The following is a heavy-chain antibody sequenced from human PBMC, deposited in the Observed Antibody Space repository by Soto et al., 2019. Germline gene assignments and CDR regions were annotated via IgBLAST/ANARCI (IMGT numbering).Heavy chain of an antibody. CDR2: LYSGGTT. V-gene: IGHV3-53*01. D-gene: IGHD1-26*01. CDR3: VRDRGGSYWLDP. J-gene: IGHJ5*02. Sequence: GGSLRLSCAASGFTFSSCMSWVRQAPGKGLEWVSILYSGGTTYYADSVKGRFTFSRDNAANTVFLQMNNLRVEDTAVYYCVRDRGGSYWLDPWGQGTLVTVSS. CDR1: GFTFSSC.